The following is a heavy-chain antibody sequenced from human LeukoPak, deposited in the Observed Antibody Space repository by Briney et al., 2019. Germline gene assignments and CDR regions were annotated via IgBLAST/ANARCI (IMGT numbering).Heavy chain of an antibody. CDR2: ISPNSGGT. J-gene: IGHJ3*02. D-gene: IGHD6-19*01. CDR3: ARAPGIAVAGRMGAFDI. V-gene: IGHV1-2*06. Sequence: ASVKVSCKASGYTFTGYYMHWVRQAPGQGLEWMGRISPNSGGTNYAQKFQGRVTMTRDTSISTAYMELSRLRSDDTAVYYCARAPGIAVAGRMGAFDIWGQGTMVTVSS. CDR1: GYTFTGYY.